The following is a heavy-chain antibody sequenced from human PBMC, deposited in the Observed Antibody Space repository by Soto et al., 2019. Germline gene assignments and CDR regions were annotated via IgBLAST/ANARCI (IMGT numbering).Heavy chain of an antibody. J-gene: IGHJ3*02. V-gene: IGHV3-11*05. CDR3: ARLGGQEGAFDI. CDR1: GYTFSDSY. Sequence: QVQLVESGGGLVKPGGSLRLSCAASGYTFSDSYMSWIRQAPGKGLEWVSYISSSSSYTNYADSVKGRFTISRDNAKNSLYLQMNSLRAEDTAVYYCARLGGQEGAFDIWGQGTMVTVSS. CDR2: ISSSSSYT. D-gene: IGHD6-6*01.